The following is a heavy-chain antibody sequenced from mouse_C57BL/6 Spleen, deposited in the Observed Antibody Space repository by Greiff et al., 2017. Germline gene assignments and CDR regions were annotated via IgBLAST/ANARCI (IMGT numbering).Heavy chain of an antibody. CDR1: GSTFTSYW. V-gene: IGHV1-53*01. CDR3: ARWSNFYAMDY. CDR2: INPSNGGT. J-gene: IGHJ4*01. D-gene: IGHD2-5*01. Sequence: QVQLQQPGTELVKPGASVKLSCKASGSTFTSYWLHWVKQRPGQGLEWIGNINPSNGGTNYNEKFKSKATLTVDKSSSTAYMQLSSLTSEDSAVYYCARWSNFYAMDYWGQGTSVTVSS.